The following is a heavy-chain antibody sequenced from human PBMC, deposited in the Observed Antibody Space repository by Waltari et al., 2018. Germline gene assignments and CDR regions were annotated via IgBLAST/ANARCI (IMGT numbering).Heavy chain of an antibody. CDR3: ARLPYSYYYFDY. CDR1: GYSISNDYY. J-gene: IGHJ4*02. V-gene: IGHV4-38-2*01. D-gene: IGHD4-4*01. Sequence: QVQLQESGPGLVKPSETLSLTCVVSGYSISNDYYWGWIRQPPGKGLEWIGTIYHSGSNYYHPSLKSRVTLSLDTSKNQFSLNLSSVTAADTAVYYCARLPYSYYYFDYWGQGTLVTVSS. CDR2: IYHSGSN.